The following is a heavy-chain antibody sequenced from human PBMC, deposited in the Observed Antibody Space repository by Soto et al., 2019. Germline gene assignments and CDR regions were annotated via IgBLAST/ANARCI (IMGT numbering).Heavy chain of an antibody. Sequence: SETLSLTCSVSGGSITSHYCSWFRQPPGKGLEWIGYIHHSGSTSYNPSLKSRVTMSVDTSKNQFSLKVSSVTAADTALYYCARQGFGQLHGLVDVWGLGNTVPVS. J-gene: IGHJ6*02. V-gene: IGHV4-59*08. CDR3: ARQGFGQLHGLVDV. CDR2: IHHSGST. D-gene: IGHD3-16*01. CDR1: GGSITSHY.